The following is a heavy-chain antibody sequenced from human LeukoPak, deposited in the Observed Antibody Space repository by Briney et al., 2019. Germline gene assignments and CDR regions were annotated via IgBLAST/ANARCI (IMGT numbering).Heavy chain of an antibody. V-gene: IGHV3-23*01. CDR3: AKDQELYPIGHLTFDY. Sequence: PGGSLRLSCVGSGFHFRTYGMSWVRQAPGKGLEWVSGIPAGGSNTYYADSVKGRFTISRDNTENTLYLQMNSLRAEDTAVYYCAKDQELYPIGHLTFDYWGQGTLVTVSS. CDR1: GFHFRTYG. D-gene: IGHD2-8*01. J-gene: IGHJ4*02. CDR2: IPAGGSNT.